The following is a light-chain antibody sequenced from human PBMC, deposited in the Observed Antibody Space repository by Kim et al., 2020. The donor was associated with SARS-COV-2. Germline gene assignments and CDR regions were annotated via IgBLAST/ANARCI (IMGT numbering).Light chain of an antibody. J-gene: IGKJ1*01. Sequence: SPGERASLSCQTSHIVSYNYLAWYQQKPGRAPRLLIYGASTRAAGIPDRFSGSGSGTDFTLSISRLVPEDAAVYYCQPYGSSLWTFGQGTKVDIK. CDR1: HIVSYNY. CDR2: GAS. CDR3: QPYGSSLWT. V-gene: IGKV3-20*01.